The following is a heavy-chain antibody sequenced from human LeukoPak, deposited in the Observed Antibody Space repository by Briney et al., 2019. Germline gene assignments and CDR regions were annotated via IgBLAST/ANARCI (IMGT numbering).Heavy chain of an antibody. CDR2: IRYDGSNK. CDR1: GFTFSSYG. V-gene: IGHV3-30*02. Sequence: GGSLRLSCAAYGFTFSSYGMHRVRQAPGKGLEWVAFIRYDGSNKYYADSVKGRFTISRDNSKNTLYLQMNSLRAEDTAVYYCAKGRCLTGCHRGVPRVAFDIWGQGTMVTVSS. J-gene: IGHJ3*02. CDR3: AKGRCLTGCHRGVPRVAFDI. D-gene: IGHD3-9*01.